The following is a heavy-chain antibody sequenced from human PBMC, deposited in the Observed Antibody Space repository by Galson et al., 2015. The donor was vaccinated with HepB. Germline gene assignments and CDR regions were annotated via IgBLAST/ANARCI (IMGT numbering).Heavy chain of an antibody. CDR1: GFTFCSYS. J-gene: IGHJ6*03. D-gene: IGHD2-2*01. CDR2: ISSSSTI. CDR3: ATEHSSTSWLHYMDV. V-gene: IGHV3-48*02. Sequence: FLRLSCSASGFTFCSYSMNWVRPAPGKGLEWVSYISSSSTIYYADSVKGRLIISRDNAKNSLYLQMNRLRDEDTAVYYCATEHSSTSWLHYMDVWGKGTTVTVSS.